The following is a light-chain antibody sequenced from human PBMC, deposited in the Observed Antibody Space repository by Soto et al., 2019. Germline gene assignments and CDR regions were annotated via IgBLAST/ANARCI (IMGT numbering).Light chain of an antibody. CDR3: QHSVDSPWA. CDR1: QRVGGNY. CDR2: GAS. V-gene: IGKV3-20*01. Sequence: EIVLTQSPDTLSLSPGERATLSCRASQRVGGNYLAWFQQKPGQAPRLLIYGASSRATGIPGRFSGSGSGTDFTLTINSLEPEDSAVYYCQHSVDSPWAFGHGTKVEIK. J-gene: IGKJ1*01.